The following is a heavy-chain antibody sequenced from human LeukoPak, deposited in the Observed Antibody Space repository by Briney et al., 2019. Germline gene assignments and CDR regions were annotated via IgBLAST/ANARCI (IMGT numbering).Heavy chain of an antibody. Sequence: SETLSLTCTVSGYSISSGYYWGWIRQPPGKGLEWIGSIYHSGSTYYNPSLKSRVTISVDTSKNQFSLKLSSVTAADTAVYYCARSGGVWYFDYWGQGTLVTVSS. J-gene: IGHJ4*02. CDR1: GYSISSGYY. CDR2: IYHSGST. D-gene: IGHD3-16*01. CDR3: ARSGGVWYFDY. V-gene: IGHV4-38-2*02.